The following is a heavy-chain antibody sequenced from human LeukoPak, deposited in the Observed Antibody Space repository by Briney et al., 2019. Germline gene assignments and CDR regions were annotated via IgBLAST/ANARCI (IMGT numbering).Heavy chain of an antibody. CDR3: VRRDYDVLTGDSSRDY. J-gene: IGHJ4*02. Sequence: SETLSLTCAVYGASFSGYYWTWIRQPPGKGLEWIAEINHSGSTNYNPSLKSRVDISEDTAKKQFSLTMSPVTAADTAVYYCVRRDYDVLTGDSSRDYWGQGTLVTVSS. CDR1: GASFSGYY. D-gene: IGHD3-9*01. V-gene: IGHV4-34*01. CDR2: INHSGST.